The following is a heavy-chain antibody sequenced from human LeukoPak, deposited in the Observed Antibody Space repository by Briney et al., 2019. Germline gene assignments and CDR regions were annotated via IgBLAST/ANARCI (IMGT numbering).Heavy chain of an antibody. D-gene: IGHD5-18*01. CDR1: GFTFSSYA. Sequence: GGSLILSCAASGFTFSSYAMHWVRQAPGKGLEWVAVISYDGSNKYYADSVKGRFTISRDNSKNTLYLQVNSLRAEDTAVYYCARATALVDYWGQGTLVTVSS. CDR2: ISYDGSNK. J-gene: IGHJ4*02. V-gene: IGHV3-30*04. CDR3: ARATALVDY.